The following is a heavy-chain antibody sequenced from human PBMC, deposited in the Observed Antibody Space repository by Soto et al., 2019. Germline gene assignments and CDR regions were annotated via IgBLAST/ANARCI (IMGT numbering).Heavy chain of an antibody. CDR1: GGTFSSYA. CDR3: AIGVAHYYGMDV. J-gene: IGHJ6*02. CDR2: IIPIFGTA. Sequence: AXVKVSCKASGGTFSSYAISWVRQAPGQGLEWMGGIIPIFGTANYAQKFQGRVTITADESTSTAYMELSSLRSEDTAVYYCAIGVAHYYGMDVWGQGTTVTVSS. D-gene: IGHD3-10*01. V-gene: IGHV1-69*13.